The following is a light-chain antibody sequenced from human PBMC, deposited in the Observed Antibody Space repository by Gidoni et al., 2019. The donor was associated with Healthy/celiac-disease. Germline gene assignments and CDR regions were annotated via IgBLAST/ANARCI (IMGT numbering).Light chain of an antibody. CDR2: GAS. V-gene: IGKV3-15*01. CDR1: QSVSSN. Sequence: EIVFTPSPATLSVSPWERATLSCRASQSVSSNLAWYQQKPGQAPRLLIYGASTRATGIPARFSGSGSGTEFTLTISSLQSEDFAVYYCQQYNNWLLLTFGGGTKVEIK. J-gene: IGKJ4*01. CDR3: QQYNNWLLLT.